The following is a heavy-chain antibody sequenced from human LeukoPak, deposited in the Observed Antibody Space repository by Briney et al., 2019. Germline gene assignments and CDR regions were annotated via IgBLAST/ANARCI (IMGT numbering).Heavy chain of an antibody. CDR3: ARVPGDY. V-gene: IGHV3-21*01. CDR2: ISSSSSFI. D-gene: IGHD7-27*01. Sequence: GGTLRLSCAASGFTFSTYSMNWVRQAPGKGLEWVSSISSSSSFIYYADSVKGRFTISRDNAKNSLYLQMNSLRAEDTAVYYCARVPGDYWGQGTLVTGSS. CDR1: GFTFSTYS. J-gene: IGHJ4*02.